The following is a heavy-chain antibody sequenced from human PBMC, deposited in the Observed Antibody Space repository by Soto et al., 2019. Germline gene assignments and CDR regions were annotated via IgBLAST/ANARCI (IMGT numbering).Heavy chain of an antibody. J-gene: IGHJ6*02. CDR1: GGSISSSNW. Sequence: SETLSLTCAVSGGSISSSNWWSWVRQPPGKGLEWIGEIYHSGSTNYNPSLKSRVTISVDKSKNQFSLKLSSVTAADAAVYYCEVISGHPGAVSGMDGLGQGTTATVPS. CDR2: IYHSGST. D-gene: IGHD3-3*02. CDR3: EVISGHPGAVSGMDG. V-gene: IGHV4-4*02.